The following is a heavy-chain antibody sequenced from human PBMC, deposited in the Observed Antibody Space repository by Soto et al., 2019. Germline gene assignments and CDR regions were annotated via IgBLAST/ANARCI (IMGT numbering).Heavy chain of an antibody. D-gene: IGHD6-19*01. CDR3: ATSAIRGLEVAGHFDN. CDR1: GGPITKSL. Sequence: SETLSLTCSVSGGPITKSLWSWIRQPVGKGLEWIGRMYTRGSADYNPSLKSRVTMSLDSSKNQFSLKVRSVTAADTAVYYCATSAIRGLEVAGHFDNWGQGTMVT. J-gene: IGHJ4*01. V-gene: IGHV4-4*07. CDR2: MYTRGSA.